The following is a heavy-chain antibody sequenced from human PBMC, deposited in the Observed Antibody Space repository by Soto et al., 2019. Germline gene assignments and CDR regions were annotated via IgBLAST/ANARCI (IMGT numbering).Heavy chain of an antibody. V-gene: IGHV1-69*12. CDR2: IIPMFGVP. Sequence: QVQLVQSGAEVKKPGSSVNISCKASGGTFSSYAITWVRQAPGQGLEWMGGIIPMFGVPKYAQKFQRSVTITADESTSTAYMELSSLRSEDTAVYFCARGVTAAPTLGWYFDLWGRGTLITVSS. CDR1: GGTFSSYA. D-gene: IGHD3-10*01. J-gene: IGHJ2*01. CDR3: ARGVTAAPTLGWYFDL.